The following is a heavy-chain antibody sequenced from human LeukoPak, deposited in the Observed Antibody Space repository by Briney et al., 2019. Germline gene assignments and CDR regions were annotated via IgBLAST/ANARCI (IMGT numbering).Heavy chain of an antibody. Sequence: GGSLRLSCAASGFTFSTYWMGWVRQTPGEGLEWVANIKEDGSEKHYVDSVKGRFTISRDNAKNSLFLQMNSLRAEDTAVYYCTRATAVWGQGTLVTVSS. J-gene: IGHJ4*02. CDR2: IKEDGSEK. V-gene: IGHV3-7*01. D-gene: IGHD6-19*01. CDR1: GFTFSTYW. CDR3: TRATAV.